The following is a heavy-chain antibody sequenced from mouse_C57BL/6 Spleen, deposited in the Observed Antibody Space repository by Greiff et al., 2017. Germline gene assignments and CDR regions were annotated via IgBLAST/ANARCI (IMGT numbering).Heavy chain of an antibody. CDR3: ARSEDYDDRYFDV. CDR1: GYTFTSYG. J-gene: IGHJ1*03. Sequence: VQLQQSGAELARPGASVKLSCKASGYTFTSYGISWVKQRTGQGLEWIGEIYPRSGNTYYNEKFKGKATLTADKSSSTAYMELRSLTSEDSAVYFCARSEDYDDRYFDVWGTGTMVTVSS. V-gene: IGHV1-81*01. D-gene: IGHD2-4*01. CDR2: IYPRSGNT.